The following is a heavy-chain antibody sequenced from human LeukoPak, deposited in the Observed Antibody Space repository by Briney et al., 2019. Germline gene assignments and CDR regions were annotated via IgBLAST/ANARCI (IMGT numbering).Heavy chain of an antibody. Sequence: GGSLRLSCAASGFTGSSNYMSWVRQAPGKGLEWVSVIYSGGSTYYADSVKGRFTISRDNSKNTLYLQMNSLRAEDTAVYYCARSFKGWGTYYFDYWGQGTLVTVSS. V-gene: IGHV3-53*01. CDR1: GFTGSSNY. J-gene: IGHJ4*02. CDR3: ARSFKGWGTYYFDY. CDR2: IYSGGST. D-gene: IGHD1-1*01.